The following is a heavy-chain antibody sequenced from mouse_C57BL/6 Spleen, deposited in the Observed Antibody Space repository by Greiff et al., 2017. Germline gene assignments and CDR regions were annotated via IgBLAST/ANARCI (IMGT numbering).Heavy chain of an antibody. V-gene: IGHV5-17*01. J-gene: IGHJ1*03. CDR2: ISSGSSTI. CDR3: ARRRGYFDV. Sequence: EVKLVESGGGLVKPGGSLTLSCAASGFTFSDYGMHWVRQAPEQGLEWVAYISSGSSTIYYADTVKVRFTISRDNAKNTLFLQMTSLRSEDTAMYYCARRRGYFDVWGTGTTVTVSS. CDR1: GFTFSDYG.